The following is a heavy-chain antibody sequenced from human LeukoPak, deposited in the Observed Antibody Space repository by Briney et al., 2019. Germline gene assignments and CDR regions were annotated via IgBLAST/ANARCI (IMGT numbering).Heavy chain of an antibody. D-gene: IGHD6-19*01. V-gene: IGHV4-4*02. CDR2: IYHTGST. Sequence: PSGTLSLTCAVSGGSISTNNWWSWVRQPPGKGLEWIGEIYHTGSTNYSPSLRSRVTMSIDKSNNQFSLNLNSVTAADTAVYYCARAVQWLVPGRGWFDPWGQGTLVTVSS. J-gene: IGHJ5*02. CDR3: ARAVQWLVPGRGWFDP. CDR1: GGSISTNNW.